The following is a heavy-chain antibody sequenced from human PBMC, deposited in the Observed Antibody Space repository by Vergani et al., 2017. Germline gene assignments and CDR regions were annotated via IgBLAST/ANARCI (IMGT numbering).Heavy chain of an antibody. J-gene: IGHJ4*02. V-gene: IGHV3-13*01. CDR2: IGTAGDT. D-gene: IGHD6-6*01. CDR3: ARRDSSSPALDY. Sequence: EVQLVESGGGLVQPGGSLRLSCAASGFTFSTYDMHWVRHATGKGLEWVSAIGTAGDTYYPGSVKGRFTISRENAKNSLYLQMNGLRAWDTAVYYCARRDSSSPALDYWGQGTLVTVSS. CDR1: GFTFSTYD.